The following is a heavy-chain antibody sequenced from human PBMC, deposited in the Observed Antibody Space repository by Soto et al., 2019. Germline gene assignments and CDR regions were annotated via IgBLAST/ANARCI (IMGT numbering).Heavy chain of an antibody. V-gene: IGHV4-59*01. Sequence: SETLSLTCTVSGGSISSYYWSWIRQPPGKGLEWIGYIYYTGSTNYNPSLKGRVTISVDTSKSQFSLKLSSLTAADTAVYYCARGYSHDGTGTSCNFYNWFDPWGQGTLVTVSS. CDR2: IYYTGST. D-gene: IGHD2-2*01. J-gene: IGHJ5*02. CDR1: GGSISSYY. CDR3: ARGYSHDGTGTSCNFYNWFDP.